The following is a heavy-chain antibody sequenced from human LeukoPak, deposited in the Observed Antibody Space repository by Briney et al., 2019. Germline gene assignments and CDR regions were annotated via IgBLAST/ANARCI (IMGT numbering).Heavy chain of an antibody. CDR3: ARDKIVGASKFDY. D-gene: IGHD1-26*01. J-gene: IGHJ4*02. V-gene: IGHV3-7*01. CDR2: IKQDESEK. CDR1: GFTFSNYW. Sequence: GGSLRLXCAVSGFTFSNYWMSWGRQAPGKGLEWVAHIKQDESEKYYVDSVKGRFTISRDNAKNSLYLQMNSLRAEDTAIYYCARDKIVGASKFDYWGQGTLVTVSS.